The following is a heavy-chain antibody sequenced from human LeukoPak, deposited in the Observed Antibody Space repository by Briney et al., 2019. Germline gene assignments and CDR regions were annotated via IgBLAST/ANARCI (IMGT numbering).Heavy chain of an antibody. V-gene: IGHV3-43*01. CDR2: INWDNNST. J-gene: IGHJ4*02. Sequence: GGSLRLSCEASGFSFDDYTMHWVRQAPGKGLEWVSLINWDNNSTYYADSVKGRFTISRDNSKNSLYLQMNSLRAEDTAVYYCARVGCSGGSCYYFDYWGQGTLVTVSS. CDR3: ARVGCSGGSCYYFDY. CDR1: GFSFDDYT. D-gene: IGHD2-15*01.